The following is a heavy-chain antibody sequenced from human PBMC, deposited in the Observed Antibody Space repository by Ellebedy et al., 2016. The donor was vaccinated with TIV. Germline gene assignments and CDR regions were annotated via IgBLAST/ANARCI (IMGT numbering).Heavy chain of an antibody. CDR2: VSSYNGNT. Sequence: ASVKVSXXASGYTFTSHGISWVRQAPGQGLEWMGWVSSYNGNTNYAQKFQGRVTMTTDTSTSRAYMELRSLRSDDTAVYYCARDGSLGSVRYYYYMDVWGKGTTVTVSS. CDR1: GYTFTSHG. V-gene: IGHV1-18*01. D-gene: IGHD2-15*01. J-gene: IGHJ6*03. CDR3: ARDGSLGSVRYYYYMDV.